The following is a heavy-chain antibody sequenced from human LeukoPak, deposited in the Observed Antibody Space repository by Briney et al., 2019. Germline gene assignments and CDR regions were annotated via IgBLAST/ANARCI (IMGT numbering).Heavy chain of an antibody. D-gene: IGHD3-9*01. Sequence: GGSLRLSCAASGFTFSSYEMNWVRQAPGKGLEWVSYISSSGSTIYYADSVKGRFTISRDNAKNSLYLQMNSLRAEDTAVYYCAIAYDILTGYYTPYFDYWGQGTLVTVSS. CDR1: GFTFSSYE. J-gene: IGHJ4*02. CDR3: AIAYDILTGYYTPYFDY. CDR2: ISSSGSTI. V-gene: IGHV3-48*03.